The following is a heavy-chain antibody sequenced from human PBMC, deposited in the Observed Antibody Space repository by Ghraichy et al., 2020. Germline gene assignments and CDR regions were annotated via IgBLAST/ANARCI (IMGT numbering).Heavy chain of an antibody. Sequence: SETLSLTCAISGDSVSSNSAAWNWIRQSPSRGLEWLGRTYYRSKWYNDYAVSVKSRITINQDTSKNQFSLQLNSVTPEDTAVYYCARDLYSGSTPLYYYGMDVCGQGPTVTVSS. CDR1: GDSVSSNSAA. J-gene: IGHJ6*02. CDR2: TYYRSKWYN. CDR3: ARDLYSGSTPLYYYGMDV. D-gene: IGHD1-26*01. V-gene: IGHV6-1*01.